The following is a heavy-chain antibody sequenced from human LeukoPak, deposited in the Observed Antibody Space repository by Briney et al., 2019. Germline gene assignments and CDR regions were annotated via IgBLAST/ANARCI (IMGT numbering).Heavy chain of an antibody. J-gene: IGHJ6*04. CDR3: ARDGSASYGMDV. CDR1: GGSISSDGYS. D-gene: IGHD3-10*01. V-gene: IGHV4-30-2*01. Sequence: PSETLSLTCAVSGGSISSDGYSSSWIRQPPGKGLEWIGYIYHGGSTYHNPSLKSRVAMSVDRSKNQFSLRLSSATPADTAVYYCARDGSASYGMDVWGKGTTVTVSS. CDR2: IYHGGST.